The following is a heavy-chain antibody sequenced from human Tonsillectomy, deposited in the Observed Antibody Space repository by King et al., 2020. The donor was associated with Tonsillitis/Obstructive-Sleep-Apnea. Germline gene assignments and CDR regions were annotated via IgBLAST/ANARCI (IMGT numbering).Heavy chain of an antibody. J-gene: IGHJ6*02. CDR2: ISYDGSNK. D-gene: IGHD1-26*01. Sequence: VQLVESGGGVVQPGRSLRLSCAASGFTFSSYAMHWVRQAPGKGLEWVAVISYDGSNKYYPDSVKGRFTISRDNSKNTLYLQMNSLRAEDTAVYYCARDKGATSYYYGMDVWGQGTTVTVSS. CDR3: ARDKGATSYYYGMDV. CDR1: GFTFSSYA. V-gene: IGHV3-30*04.